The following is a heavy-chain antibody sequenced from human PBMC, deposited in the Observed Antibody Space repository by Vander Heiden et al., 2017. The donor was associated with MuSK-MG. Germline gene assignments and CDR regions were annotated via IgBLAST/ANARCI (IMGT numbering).Heavy chain of an antibody. Sequence: QVQLQESGPGLVKPSETLSLTCGVSGYSISSGSYWGWIRQPPGKGLEWIGSIYHSGNTYYNPSLKSRVTISVDTSKNHFSLNLSSVTAADTAVYYCARRGGYGSGGYYFDYWGQGTLVTVSS. CDR3: ARRGGYGSGGYYFDY. CDR1: GYSISSGSY. J-gene: IGHJ4*02. CDR2: IYHSGNT. V-gene: IGHV4-38-2*01. D-gene: IGHD2-8*02.